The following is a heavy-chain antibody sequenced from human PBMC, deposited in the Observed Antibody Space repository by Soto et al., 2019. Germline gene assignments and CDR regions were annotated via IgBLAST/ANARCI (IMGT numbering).Heavy chain of an antibody. D-gene: IGHD1-1*01. J-gene: IGHJ5*02. CDR1: GGSISSGGYS. V-gene: IGHV4-30-2*01. CDR3: ARGQTLGWNEVQVWFDP. CDR2: IYHSGST. Sequence: SETLSLTCAVSGGSISSGGYSWSWIRQPPGKGLEWIGYIYHSGSTYYNPSLKSRVTISVDRSKNQFSLKLSSVTAADTDVYYCARGQTLGWNEVQVWFDPWGQGTLVTVS.